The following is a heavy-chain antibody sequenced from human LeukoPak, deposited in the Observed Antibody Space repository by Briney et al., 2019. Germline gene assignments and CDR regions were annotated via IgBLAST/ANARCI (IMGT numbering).Heavy chain of an antibody. CDR3: AKPAKTDYADY. Sequence: GGSLRLSCAASGFTFSSYGVNWVRQAPGKGLEWVSAISGSGGNTYYADSVKGRFTISRDNSKNTLYLQMNSLRAEDTALYYCAKPAKTDYADYWGQGTLVTVSS. D-gene: IGHD1-14*01. CDR1: GFTFSSYG. J-gene: IGHJ4*02. CDR2: ISGSGGNT. V-gene: IGHV3-23*01.